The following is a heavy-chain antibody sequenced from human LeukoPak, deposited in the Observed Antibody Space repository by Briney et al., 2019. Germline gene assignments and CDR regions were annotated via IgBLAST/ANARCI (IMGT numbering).Heavy chain of an antibody. D-gene: IGHD1/OR15-1a*01. CDR2: IYYSGST. CDR3: ARLEQTSWFDP. Sequence: PSETLSLTCTVSGGSISSGGYYWTWIRQHPGKGLEFIGSIYYSGSTYYNPSLKSRLTMSVDLSENQFSLKLSSVTAADTAVYYCARLEQTSWFDPWGQGTLVIVSS. CDR1: GGSISSGGYY. J-gene: IGHJ5*02. V-gene: IGHV4-31*03.